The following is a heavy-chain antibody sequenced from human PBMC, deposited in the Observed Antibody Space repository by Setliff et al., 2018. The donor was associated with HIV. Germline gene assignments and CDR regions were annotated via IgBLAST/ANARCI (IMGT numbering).Heavy chain of an antibody. D-gene: IGHD3-10*01. V-gene: IGHV4-39*07. CDR3: ARARGPPLPVLDF. J-gene: IGHJ4*02. CDR2: IYYRGSA. CDR1: GGSITTTNYY. Sequence: ETLSLTCTVSGGSITTTNYYWGWVRQSPGKGLEWIGVIYYRGSAYYNLSLPSRVTLSVDTSKNSFSLHLTSVTAADTAVYFCARARGPPLPVLDFWGPGTLVTVSS.